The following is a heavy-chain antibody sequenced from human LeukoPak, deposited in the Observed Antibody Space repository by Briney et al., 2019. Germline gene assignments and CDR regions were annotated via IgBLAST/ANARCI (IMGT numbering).Heavy chain of an antibody. CDR1: GFTFSGSA. J-gene: IGHJ4*02. D-gene: IGHD2-21*01. CDR2: IRSKANSYAT. CDR3: TRLVASVRGLDY. V-gene: IGHV3-73*01. Sequence: GGSLRLSCAASGFTFSGSAMHWVRQASGIGLEWVGRIRSKANSYATAYAASVKGRFTISRDDSKNTAYLQMNSLKTEDTAVYYCTRLVASVRGLDYWGQGTLVTVSS.